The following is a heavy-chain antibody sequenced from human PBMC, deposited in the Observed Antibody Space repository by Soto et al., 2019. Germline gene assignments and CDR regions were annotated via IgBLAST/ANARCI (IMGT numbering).Heavy chain of an antibody. Sequence: GSLRLSCAASGFTFSNAWMNWVRQAPGKGLEWVGRIKSKTDGGTTDYAAPVKGRFTISRDDSKNTLNLQMNSLKTEDTDVYYCKMGVVIPRIYYYYGMDVWGQGTTVTVSS. CDR3: KMGVVIPRIYYYYGMDV. V-gene: IGHV3-15*07. J-gene: IGHJ6*02. CDR2: IKSKTDGGTT. D-gene: IGHD3-3*01. CDR1: GFTFSNAW.